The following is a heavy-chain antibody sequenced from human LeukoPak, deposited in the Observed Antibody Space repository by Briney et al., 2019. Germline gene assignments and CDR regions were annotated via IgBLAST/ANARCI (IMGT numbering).Heavy chain of an antibody. V-gene: IGHV4-34*01. CDR3: ARRELLWFGETDAFDI. CDR1: GGSFSGYY. CDR2: INHSGST. J-gene: IGHJ3*02. D-gene: IGHD3-10*01. Sequence: SETLSLTCAVYGGSFSGYYWSWIRQPPGKGLEWIGEINHSGSTNYNPSLKSRVTISVDTSKNQFFLRLSSVTAADTAVYYCARRELLWFGETDAFDIWGQGTMVTVSS.